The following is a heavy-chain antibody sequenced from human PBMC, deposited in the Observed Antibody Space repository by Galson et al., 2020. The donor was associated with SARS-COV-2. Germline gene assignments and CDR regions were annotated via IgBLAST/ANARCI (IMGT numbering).Heavy chain of an antibody. D-gene: IGHD6-19*01. CDR2: IIPIFGTA. J-gene: IGHJ4*02. V-gene: IGHV1-69*13. CDR1: GGTFSSYA. Sequence: SVKVSCKASGGTFSSYAISWVRQAPGQGLEWMGGIIPIFGTANYAQKFQGRVTITADESTSTAYMELSSLRSEDTAVYYCARDSGYSSGWTMQTDYWGRGTLVAVSS. CDR3: ARDSGYSSGWTMQTDY.